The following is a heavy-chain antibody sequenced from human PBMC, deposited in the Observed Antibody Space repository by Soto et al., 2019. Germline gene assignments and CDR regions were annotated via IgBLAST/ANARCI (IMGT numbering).Heavy chain of an antibody. CDR3: ARESCSSTTCPDWYFDL. CDR1: GFSFSNYG. J-gene: IGHJ2*01. CDR2: IWSDGNKI. V-gene: IGHV3-33*01. D-gene: IGHD2-2*01. Sequence: QVQLMESGGGVVQPGKSLILSCEASGFSFSNYGLHWVRQAQGRGLEWLGGIWSDGNKILYGDSVKGRFIISRDNSKNTLYLQMNTLRAEDTAVYYCARESCSSTTCPDWYFDLWGRGTLVTVSS.